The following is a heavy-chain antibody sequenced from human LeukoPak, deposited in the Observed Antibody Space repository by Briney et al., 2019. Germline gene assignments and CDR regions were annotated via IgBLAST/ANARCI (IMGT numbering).Heavy chain of an antibody. Sequence: GGSLRLSCAASGFTFSSYAMNWVRQAPGKGLEWISYIGSSSSTIYYADSVKGRFTISRDNTKSSLYLQMNSLRAEDTAVYYCAADKRYSGYDSFDYWGQGTLVTVSS. CDR1: GFTFSSYA. J-gene: IGHJ4*02. CDR3: AADKRYSGYDSFDY. D-gene: IGHD5-12*01. V-gene: IGHV3-48*04. CDR2: IGSSSSTI.